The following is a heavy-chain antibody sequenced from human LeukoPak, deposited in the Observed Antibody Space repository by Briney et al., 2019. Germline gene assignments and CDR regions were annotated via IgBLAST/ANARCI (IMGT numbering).Heavy chain of an antibody. CDR2: ISYDGSNK. D-gene: IGHD5-12*01. Sequence: GGSLRLSCAASGFTFSSYAMRWVRQAPGKGLEWVAVISYDGSNKYYADSVKGRFTISRDNSKNTLYLQMNSLRAEDTAVYYCARDKRVRGYSGYAFGYWGQGTLVTVSS. CDR3: ARDKRVRGYSGYAFGY. V-gene: IGHV3-30-3*01. J-gene: IGHJ4*02. CDR1: GFTFSSYA.